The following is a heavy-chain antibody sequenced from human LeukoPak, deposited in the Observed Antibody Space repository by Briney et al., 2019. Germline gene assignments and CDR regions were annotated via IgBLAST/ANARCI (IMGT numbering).Heavy chain of an antibody. D-gene: IGHD3-22*01. Sequence: ASVRVSCTASGYTFTVYFMHWVRQAPGQGLEWMGCINPNSGGTNYAQKVQGRVTMTRDTSISTAYMELSRLRSDDTAVYYCARELNYDSSGYYFDYWGQGTLVTVSS. CDR3: ARELNYDSSGYYFDY. J-gene: IGHJ4*02. CDR2: INPNSGGT. V-gene: IGHV1-2*02. CDR1: GYTFTVYF.